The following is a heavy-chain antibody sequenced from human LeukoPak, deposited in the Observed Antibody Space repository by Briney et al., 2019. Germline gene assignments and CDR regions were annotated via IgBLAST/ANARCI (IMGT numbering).Heavy chain of an antibody. CDR1: GFTVSSNY. Sequence: GSLRLSCAASGFTVSSNYMSWVRQAPGRGLEWIGSFYFGGSNYYSPSLRSRVIISLDTSKNQFSLALNFVTAADTAMYYCASSHSATWYDDWGQGALVTVS. V-gene: IGHV4-39*07. CDR3: ASSHSATWYDD. D-gene: IGHD6-13*01. CDR2: FYFGGSN. J-gene: IGHJ4*02.